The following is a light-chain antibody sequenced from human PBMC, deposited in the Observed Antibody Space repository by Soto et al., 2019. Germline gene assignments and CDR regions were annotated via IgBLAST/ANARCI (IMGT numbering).Light chain of an antibody. J-gene: IGKJ1*01. Sequence: DIVLTQSPGTLSLSPGERATLSCRASQRLSSNLAWYQQRPGQAPRLLIYGASIRATDIPARFIGSGSGTEFTLTISSLQSEDFAVYYCQQYINWPRTFGQGTKVDI. CDR1: QRLSSN. CDR3: QQYINWPRT. V-gene: IGKV3-15*01. CDR2: GAS.